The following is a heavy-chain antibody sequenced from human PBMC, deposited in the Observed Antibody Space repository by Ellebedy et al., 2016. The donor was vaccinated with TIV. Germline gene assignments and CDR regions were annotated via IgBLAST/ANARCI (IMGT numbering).Heavy chain of an antibody. J-gene: IGHJ4*02. CDR1: GVSIGSYY. D-gene: IGHD1-26*01. V-gene: IGHV4-59*01. CDR3: ERLLRGTYYGGFDY. CDR2: IYYSEST. Sequence: MPSETLSLTCTVSGVSIGSYYWTWIRQPPGKGLEWIGYIYYSESTDYKPSLKSRVTISLDTSTTQLSLELRSVTAADTAVYYFERLLRGTYYGGFDYWGQGTPVTVSS.